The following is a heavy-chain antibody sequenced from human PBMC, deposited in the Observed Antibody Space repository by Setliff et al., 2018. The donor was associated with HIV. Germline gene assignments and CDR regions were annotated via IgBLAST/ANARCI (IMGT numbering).Heavy chain of an antibody. CDR3: AKLREGHVYSQYDS. D-gene: IGHD2-21*01. CDR2: IWYDGGKK. Sequence: PGGSLRLSCEVFGFGFSVYGFHWVRQAPGKGLERVAVIWYDGGKKEYGDSVKGRFTISRDNSQNALYLQMDSLRAEDTAVYHCAKLREGHVYSQYDSWGHGTLVTVSS. V-gene: IGHV3-33*06. CDR1: GFGFSVYG. J-gene: IGHJ5*01.